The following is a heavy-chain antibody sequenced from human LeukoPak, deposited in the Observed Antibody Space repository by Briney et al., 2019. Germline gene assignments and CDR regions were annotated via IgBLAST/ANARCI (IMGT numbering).Heavy chain of an antibody. CDR2: IYYSGST. J-gene: IGHJ4*02. D-gene: IGHD3-3*01. CDR3: ARSHQNYDFWSGYPDPCFDY. CDR1: GGSISSGGYY. Sequence: SSETLSLTCAVSGGSISSGGYYWSWIRQHPGKGLEWIGYIYYSGSTYYNPSLKSRVTISVDTSKNQFSLKLSSVTAADTAVYYCARSHQNYDFWSGYPDPCFDYWGQGTLVTVSS. V-gene: IGHV4-31*11.